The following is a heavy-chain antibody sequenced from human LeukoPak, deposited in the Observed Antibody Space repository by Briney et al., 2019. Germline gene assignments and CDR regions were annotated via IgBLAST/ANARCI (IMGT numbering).Heavy chain of an antibody. CDR3: ATHPGGLQSGFDN. Sequence: PGEPLKISCKCSGYTFTSYWIGWVRQMPGKGLEYMGISHPGDSDTRYSPSFQGQVTISVDRSSTTDYLQWSRLRASDTAMYYCATHPGGLQSGFDNWGQGTLVAVSS. J-gene: IGHJ4*02. V-gene: IGHV5-51*01. CDR1: GYTFTSYW. CDR2: SHPGDSDT. D-gene: IGHD5-24*01.